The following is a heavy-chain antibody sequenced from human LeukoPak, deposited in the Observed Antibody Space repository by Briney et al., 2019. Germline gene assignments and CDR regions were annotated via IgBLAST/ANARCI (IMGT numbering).Heavy chain of an antibody. CDR2: ISGSGGST. V-gene: IGHV3-23*01. CDR1: GFTFSSYG. Sequence: QPGGSLRLSCAASGFTFSSYGMSWVRQAPGKGLEWVSAISGSGGSTYYADSVKGRFTISRDNSKNTLYLQMNSLRAEDTAVYYCAKARRDDILTGYPYWGQGTLVTVSS. CDR3: AKARRDDILTGYPY. D-gene: IGHD3-9*01. J-gene: IGHJ4*02.